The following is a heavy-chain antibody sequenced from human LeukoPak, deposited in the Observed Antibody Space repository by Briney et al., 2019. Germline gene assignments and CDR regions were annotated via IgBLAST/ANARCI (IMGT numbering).Heavy chain of an antibody. CDR2: ISSSSSYI. D-gene: IGHD6-19*01. J-gene: IGHJ4*02. CDR3: ASTRSGWRSLSFDY. Sequence: GGSLRLSCAASGFTFSSYSMNWVRQAPGKGLEWVSSISSSSSYIYYADSVKGRFTISRDNAKNSLYLQMNSLRAEDTAVYYCASTRSGWRSLSFDYWGQGTQVTVSS. V-gene: IGHV3-21*01. CDR1: GFTFSSYS.